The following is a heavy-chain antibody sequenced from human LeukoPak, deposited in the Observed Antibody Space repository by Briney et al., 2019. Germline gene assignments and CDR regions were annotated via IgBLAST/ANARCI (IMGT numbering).Heavy chain of an antibody. CDR3: ARSGRVSQPYSGSYSYYYYGMDV. CDR2: SYNSGRT. Sequence: PSETLSLTCTASGYSISSGYYWGWIRQPPGKGLVWIGGSYNSGRTCYNPSLKSRVTISVDTSKNQFSLKLSSVTAADTAVYYCARSGRVSQPYSGSYSYYYYGMDVWGQGTTVTVSS. D-gene: IGHD3-10*01. J-gene: IGHJ6*02. CDR1: GYSISSGYY. V-gene: IGHV4-38-2*02.